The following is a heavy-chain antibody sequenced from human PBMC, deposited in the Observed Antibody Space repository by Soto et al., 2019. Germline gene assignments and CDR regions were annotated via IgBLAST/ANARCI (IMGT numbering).Heavy chain of an antibody. CDR3: ARLGFNYDFLSGYYNVHHYYGIDV. V-gene: IGHV5-51*01. CDR2: IYPGDSDT. Sequence: PGASLTISCMGSVYKVSTSHYFTSYWIAWVRQMPGEGLEWMGIIYPGDSDTRYSPSFQGQVTISADKSINSVYLQWSSLKASDTATYYCARLGFNYDFLSGYYNVHHYYGIDVWGQGTTVTVYS. J-gene: IGHJ6*02. D-gene: IGHD3-3*01. CDR1: VYKVSTSHYFTSYW.